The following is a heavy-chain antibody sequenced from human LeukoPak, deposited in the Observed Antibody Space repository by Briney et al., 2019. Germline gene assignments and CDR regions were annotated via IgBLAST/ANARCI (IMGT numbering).Heavy chain of an antibody. CDR1: GGSISSYY. J-gene: IGHJ5*02. V-gene: IGHV4-59*08. Sequence: SETLSLTCTVSGGSISSYYWSWIRQPPGKGLEWIGYIYYSGSTNYNPSLKSRVTISVDTSKNQFSLKLSSVTAADTAVYHCASQFGDDAWFDPWGQGTLVTVSS. CDR2: IYYSGST. D-gene: IGHD3-10*01. CDR3: ASQFGDDAWFDP.